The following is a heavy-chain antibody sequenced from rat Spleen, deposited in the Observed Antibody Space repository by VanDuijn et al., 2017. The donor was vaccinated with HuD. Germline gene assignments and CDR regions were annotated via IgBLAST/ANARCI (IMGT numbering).Heavy chain of an antibody. CDR2: MRYDGDT. Sequence: QVQLKESGPGLVQPSETLSLTCTVSGFSLTSYNVHWVRQPPGKGLEWMGRMRYDGDTYYNSALKSRLSISRDTSKNQVFLKMNSLQTDDTAIYYCTRGTTVGNYFDYWGQGVMVTVSS. CDR3: TRGTTVGNYFDY. D-gene: IGHD1-3*01. J-gene: IGHJ2*01. V-gene: IGHV2-63*01. CDR1: GFSLTSYN.